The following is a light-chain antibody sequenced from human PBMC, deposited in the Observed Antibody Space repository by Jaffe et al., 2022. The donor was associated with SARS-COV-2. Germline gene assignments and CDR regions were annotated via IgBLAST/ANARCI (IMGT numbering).Light chain of an antibody. Sequence: QSALTQPASVSGSPGQSITISCTGTSSDVGGYNYVSWYQQQPGKAPKIMIYEVSNRPSGVSNRFSGSKSGNTASLTISGLQAEDEADYYCSSYSSSSTVVVFGGGTKLTVL. CDR1: SSDVGGYNY. CDR2: EVS. V-gene: IGLV2-14*01. J-gene: IGLJ3*02. CDR3: SSYSSSSTVVV.